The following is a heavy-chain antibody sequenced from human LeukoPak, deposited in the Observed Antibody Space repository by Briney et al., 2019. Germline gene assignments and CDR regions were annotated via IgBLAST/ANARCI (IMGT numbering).Heavy chain of an antibody. Sequence: PETLSLTCAVSGYSISSGYYWGWIRQPPGKGLEWIGSIYHSGSTYYNPSLKSRVTISVDTSKNQFSLKLNSATAADTAVYYCARRQQWLVGFDYWGQGTLVTVSS. CDR3: ARRQQWLVGFDY. CDR2: IYHSGST. D-gene: IGHD6-19*01. J-gene: IGHJ4*02. CDR1: GYSISSGYY. V-gene: IGHV4-38-2*01.